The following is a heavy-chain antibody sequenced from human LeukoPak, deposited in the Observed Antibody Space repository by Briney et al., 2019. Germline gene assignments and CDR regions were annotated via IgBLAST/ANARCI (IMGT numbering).Heavy chain of an antibody. J-gene: IGHJ4*02. CDR3: AREDTVTTVYYFDY. V-gene: IGHV7-4-1*02. CDR2: INTNTGNP. D-gene: IGHD4-17*01. Sequence: ASVKVSCKASGYTFTSYAMNWVRQATGQGLEWMGWINTNTGNPTYAQGFTGRFVFSLDTSVSTAYLQISSLKAEDTAVYYCAREDTVTTVYYFDYWGQGTLVTLSS. CDR1: GYTFTSYA.